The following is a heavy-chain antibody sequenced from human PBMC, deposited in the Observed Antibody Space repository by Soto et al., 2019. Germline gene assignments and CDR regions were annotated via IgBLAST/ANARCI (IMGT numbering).Heavy chain of an antibody. CDR1: GFTVSTNY. V-gene: IGHV3-66*01. CDR2: IYGGGST. J-gene: IGHJ4*02. CDR3: ARDPWAADY. D-gene: IGHD3-16*01. Sequence: EVQLVESGGGLVQPGGSLRLSCAASGFTVSTNYMSWVRQAPGKGLEWVSVIYGGGSTFYADSVRGRFTISRDNSKNTVNLQMNSLRAEDTAVYYCARDPWAADYWGQGTLVTVSS.